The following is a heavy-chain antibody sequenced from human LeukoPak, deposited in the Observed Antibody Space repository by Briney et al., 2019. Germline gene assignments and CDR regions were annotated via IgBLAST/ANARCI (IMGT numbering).Heavy chain of an antibody. CDR1: GGSFSGYY. CDR3: ARVGLLRSNDY. Sequence: PSETLSLTCAVYGGSFSGYYWSWIRQPPGKGLEWIGEINHSGSTNYNPSLKSRVTISVDTSKNQFSLKLSSVTAADTAVYYCARVGLLRSNDYWGQGILVTVSS. D-gene: IGHD4-17*01. CDR2: INHSGST. J-gene: IGHJ4*02. V-gene: IGHV4-34*01.